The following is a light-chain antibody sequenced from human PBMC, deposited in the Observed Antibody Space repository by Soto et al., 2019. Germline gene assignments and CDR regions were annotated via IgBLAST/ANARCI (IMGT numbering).Light chain of an antibody. CDR3: MHTLQTPLT. CDR1: QTLLPSNGYNY. Sequence: DLVMTQSPLSLPVTPGEPASISCRSSQTLLPSNGYNYLHWYLQKPGQSPQLLIYMGSNRASGVPDRFSGSGSGTDFTLKISRVEAEDVGIYYCMHTLQTPLTFGQGTKVEIK. CDR2: MGS. V-gene: IGKV2-28*01. J-gene: IGKJ1*01.